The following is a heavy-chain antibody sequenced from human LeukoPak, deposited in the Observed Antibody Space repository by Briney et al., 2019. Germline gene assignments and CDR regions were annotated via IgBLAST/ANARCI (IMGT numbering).Heavy chain of an antibody. Sequence: GGSLRLSFAASGFTFSVYGMHWVRQGPGKGLEWVSVIYSGGSTYYADSVKGRFTISRDNSKNTLYLQMNSLRAEDTAVYYCAREPMGYFDYWGQGTLVTVSS. CDR1: GFTFSVYG. CDR2: IYSGGST. V-gene: IGHV3-53*01. CDR3: AREPMGYFDY. J-gene: IGHJ4*02.